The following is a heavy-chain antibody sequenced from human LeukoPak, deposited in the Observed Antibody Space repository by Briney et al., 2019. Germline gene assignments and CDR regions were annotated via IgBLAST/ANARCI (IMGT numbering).Heavy chain of an antibody. D-gene: IGHD6-19*01. CDR3: ARVRAVAGTDVLYYFDY. Sequence: GGSLRLSCAASGFTFSSYWMHWVRQAPGKGLVWVSRISSDESRTNYADSVKGRFTISRDNAKNTVFLQMNSLRAEDTAAYYCARVRAVAGTDVLYYFDYWGQGTLVTVSS. V-gene: IGHV3-74*01. CDR2: ISSDESRT. J-gene: IGHJ4*02. CDR1: GFTFSSYW.